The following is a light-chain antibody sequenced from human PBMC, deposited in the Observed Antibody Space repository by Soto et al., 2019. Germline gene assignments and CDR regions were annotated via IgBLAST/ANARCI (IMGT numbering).Light chain of an antibody. Sequence: AIRMTQSPSSFSASTGDRVTITCRASQGISSYLAWYQQKPGKAPKLLIYAASTLQSGVPSRFRGSGAGTDFPLTISCLQSEDFATYSCQQYYSYPFTFGPGTKVDIK. CDR1: QGISSY. V-gene: IGKV1-8*01. CDR2: AAS. CDR3: QQYYSYPFT. J-gene: IGKJ3*01.